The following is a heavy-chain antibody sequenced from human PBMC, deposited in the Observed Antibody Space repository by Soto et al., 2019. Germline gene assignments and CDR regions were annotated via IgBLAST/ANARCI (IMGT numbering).Heavy chain of an antibody. Sequence: QVQLVESGGGVVQPGRSLRLSCAASGFTFSTYGMHWVRQAPGKGLEWVAIIWYDGSNKYYADSVKGRFTISRDNSKNTLYLQMNSLRAEDTAVYYCARHWQSYLDYWGQGALVTVSS. CDR3: ARHWQSYLDY. CDR1: GFTFSTYG. CDR2: IWYDGSNK. D-gene: IGHD3-10*01. J-gene: IGHJ4*02. V-gene: IGHV3-33*01.